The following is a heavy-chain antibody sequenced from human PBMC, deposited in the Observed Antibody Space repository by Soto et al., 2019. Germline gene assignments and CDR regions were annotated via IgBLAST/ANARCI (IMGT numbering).Heavy chain of an antibody. Sequence: QITLKESGPTLVKPTQTLTLTRTFSGFSLSTSGVGVGWIRQPPGKALEWLALIYWHDEKRYSPSPKSKLTITKDTSKNQVVLTMTNMDPVDTATYFCAHRRGGYFDYWGQGTLVTVSS. CDR1: GFSLSTSGVG. CDR2: IYWHDEK. J-gene: IGHJ4*02. V-gene: IGHV2-5*01. D-gene: IGHD3-16*01. CDR3: AHRRGGYFDY.